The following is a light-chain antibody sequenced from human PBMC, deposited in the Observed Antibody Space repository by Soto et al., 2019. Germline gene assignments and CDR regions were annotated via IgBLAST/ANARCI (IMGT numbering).Light chain of an antibody. Sequence: VLTQPPSASGTSGQRVTISCSGSSSNIGSNTVNWYQQLPGTAPKLLIYSNNQRPSGVPDRFSGSKSGTSASLAISGLQSEDEADYYCAAWDDSLNGVVFGGGTKVTVL. J-gene: IGLJ2*01. CDR2: SNN. CDR1: SSNIGSNT. V-gene: IGLV1-44*01. CDR3: AAWDDSLNGVV.